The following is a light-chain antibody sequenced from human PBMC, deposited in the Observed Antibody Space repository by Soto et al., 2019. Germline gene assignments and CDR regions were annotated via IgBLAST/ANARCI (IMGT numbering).Light chain of an antibody. V-gene: IGKV3-15*01. Sequence: EIVMTQSQATLSVSPGETATLSSRASQSVDSTLAWYQQKPGQAHRLLLYDPSTRATGIPARFSGSGSGTEFTLTISRLQSEDFEVYFCQRYHKWPPYTCGQATKLQFK. J-gene: IGKJ2*01. CDR3: QRYHKWPPYT. CDR1: QSVDST. CDR2: DPS.